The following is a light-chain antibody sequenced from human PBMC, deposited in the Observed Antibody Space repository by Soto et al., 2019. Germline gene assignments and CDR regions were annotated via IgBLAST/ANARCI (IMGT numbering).Light chain of an antibody. CDR3: QQLNSYPYT. V-gene: IGKV1-9*01. J-gene: IGKJ2*01. CDR1: QGIASF. Sequence: DIQLTQSPSFLAASVGDRVTITCRASQGIASFLAWYQQKPGKAPKLLIYSATTLQTGVSSRFSGSLSGPEFTLTISSLQPEDFATYYCQQLNSYPYTFAQGTKLEIK. CDR2: SAT.